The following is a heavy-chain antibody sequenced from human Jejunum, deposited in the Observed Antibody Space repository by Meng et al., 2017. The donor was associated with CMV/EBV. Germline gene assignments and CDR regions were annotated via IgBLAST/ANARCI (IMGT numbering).Heavy chain of an antibody. CDR2: ISGNGDTT. CDR1: GFTVSSTY. D-gene: IGHD2-15*01. J-gene: IGHJ5*02. CDR3: ANWPSGTKPYLCS. Sequence: CAASGFTVSSTYVTWVRQALGKGLEWVSTISGNGDTTYYPDSVKGRFTISRDNSKNTLYLQMSSLRAEDTAIYYCANWPSGTKPYLCSWGQGTLVTVSS. V-gene: IGHV3-23*01.